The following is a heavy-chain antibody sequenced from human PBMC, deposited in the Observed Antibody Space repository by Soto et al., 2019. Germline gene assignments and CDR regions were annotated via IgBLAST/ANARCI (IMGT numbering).Heavy chain of an antibody. D-gene: IGHD3-16*01. Sequence: PGGSLRLSCAASGFTFSSYAMSWVRQAPGKGLEWVSAISGSGGSTYYADSVKGRFTISRDNSKNTLYLQMNSLRAEDTAVYYCAKPFRWGGRYYYYGMDVWGQGTTFTVSS. J-gene: IGHJ6*02. V-gene: IGHV3-23*01. CDR2: ISGSGGST. CDR3: AKPFRWGGRYYYYGMDV. CDR1: GFTFSSYA.